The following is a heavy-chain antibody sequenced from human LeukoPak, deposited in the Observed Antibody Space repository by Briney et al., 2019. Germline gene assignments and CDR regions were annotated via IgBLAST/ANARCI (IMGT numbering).Heavy chain of an antibody. CDR1: GFTFSNAW. J-gene: IGHJ4*02. CDR2: IKSKTEGGTK. V-gene: IGHV3-15*01. D-gene: IGHD3-10*01. Sequence: GGSLRLSCAASGFTFSNAWMSWVRQAPGRGLEWVGRIKSKTEGGTKDYAAPVKGRSAISRDDSKIWLYLQKNSLKTEDTAVYYCTTQITYYYGSGTLKLDYWGQGTLVSVSS. CDR3: TTQITYYYGSGTLKLDY.